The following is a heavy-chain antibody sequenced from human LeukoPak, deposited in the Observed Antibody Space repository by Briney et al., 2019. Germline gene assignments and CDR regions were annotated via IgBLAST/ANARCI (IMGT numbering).Heavy chain of an antibody. Sequence: GGSLRLSCAASGFTFSSYWMSWVRQAPGKGLEWVANIKQDGSEKYYVDSVKGRFTISRDNAKNSLYLQMNSLRAEDTAVYYCAREGWMQYQLLYRYYYYYMDVWGKGTAVTVSS. CDR2: IKQDGSEK. CDR3: AREGWMQYQLLYRYYYYYMDV. D-gene: IGHD2-2*02. V-gene: IGHV3-7*01. CDR1: GFTFSSYW. J-gene: IGHJ6*03.